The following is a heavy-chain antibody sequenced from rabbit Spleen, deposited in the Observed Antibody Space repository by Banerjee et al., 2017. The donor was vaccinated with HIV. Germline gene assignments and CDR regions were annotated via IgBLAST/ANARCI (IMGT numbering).Heavy chain of an antibody. D-gene: IGHD1-1*01. V-gene: IGHV1S40*01. J-gene: IGHJ6*01. CDR3: ARDTSSSFSSYGMDL. CDR2: IDTGSSGFT. Sequence: QSLEESGGGLVKPGASLTLTCIASGVSLSGDSYMCWVRQAPGKGLEWIACIDTGSSGFTYFASWAKGRFTISKTSSTTVTLQMTSLTAADTATYFCARDTSSSFSSYGMDLWGPGTLVTVS. CDR1: GVSLSGDSY.